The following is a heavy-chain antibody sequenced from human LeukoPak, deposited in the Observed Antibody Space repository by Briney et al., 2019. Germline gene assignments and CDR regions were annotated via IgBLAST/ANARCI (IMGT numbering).Heavy chain of an antibody. V-gene: IGHV4-39*01. J-gene: IGHJ4*02. D-gene: IGHD4-17*01. CDR3: ARGLRYYGDYRYYFDY. CDR1: GGSISSSSYY. Sequence: SETLSLTCTVSGGSISSSSYYWGWIRQPPGKGLEWIGSIYYSGSTYYNPSLKSRVTISVDTSKNQFSLKLSSVTAADTAVYYCARGLRYYGDYRYYFDYWGQGTLVTVSS. CDR2: IYYSGST.